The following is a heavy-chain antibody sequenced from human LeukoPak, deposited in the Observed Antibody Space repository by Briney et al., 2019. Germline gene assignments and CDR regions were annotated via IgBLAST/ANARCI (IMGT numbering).Heavy chain of an antibody. D-gene: IGHD1-14*01. V-gene: IGHV3-53*01. CDR2: IYSGGST. CDR1: GFTFSSYA. CDR3: ARDRKDSHFDY. Sequence: GGSLRLSCAASGFTFSSYAMSWVRQAPGNGLEWVSVIYSGGSTYYADSVKGRFTISRDNSKNTLYLQMNSLRAEDTAVYYCARDRKDSHFDYWGQGTLVTVSS. J-gene: IGHJ4*02.